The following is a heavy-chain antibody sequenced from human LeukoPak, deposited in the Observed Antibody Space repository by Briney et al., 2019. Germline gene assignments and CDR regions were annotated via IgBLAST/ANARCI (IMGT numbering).Heavy chain of an antibody. J-gene: IGHJ4*02. CDR1: GLTVSSNY. CDR3: ARDIGITMIVVGIDRIDY. CDR2: IYSGGSS. D-gene: IGHD3-22*01. Sequence: GGSLRLSCAASGLTVSSNYMSWVRQAPGKGLEWVSVIYSGGSSYYADSVKGRFTISRDNSKNTLYLQMNSLRAEDTAVYYCARDIGITMIVVGIDRIDYWGQGTLVTVSS. V-gene: IGHV3-53*05.